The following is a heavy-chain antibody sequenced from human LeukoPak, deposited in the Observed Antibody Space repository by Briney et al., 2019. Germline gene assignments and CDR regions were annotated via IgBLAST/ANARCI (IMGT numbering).Heavy chain of an antibody. D-gene: IGHD1-20*01. V-gene: IGHV5-51*01. CDR1: GYSFTSYW. Sequence: GESLKISCKGSGYSFTSYWIGWVRQMPGKGLEWMGIIYPGDSDTRYSPSFQGQVTISADKSISTAYLQWSSLKASDTAMYYCASLTGTTDTSGAFDIWGQGTMVTVSS. CDR2: IYPGDSDT. J-gene: IGHJ3*02. CDR3: ASLTGTTDTSGAFDI.